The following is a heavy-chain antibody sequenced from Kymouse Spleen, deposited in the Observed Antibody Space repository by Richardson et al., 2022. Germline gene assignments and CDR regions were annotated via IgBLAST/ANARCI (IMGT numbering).Heavy chain of an antibody. J-gene: IGHJ6*02. D-gene: IGHD6-13*01. CDR3: AKDSSSWYYYYYGMDV. CDR2: ISGSGGST. Sequence: EVQLVESGGGLVQPGGSLRLSCAASGFTFSSYAMSWVRQAPGKGLEWVSAISGSGGSTYYADSVKGRFTISRDNSKNTLYLQMNSLRAEDTAVYYCAKDSSSWYYYYYGMDVWGQGTTVTVSS. CDR1: GFTFSSYA. V-gene: IGHV3-23*04.